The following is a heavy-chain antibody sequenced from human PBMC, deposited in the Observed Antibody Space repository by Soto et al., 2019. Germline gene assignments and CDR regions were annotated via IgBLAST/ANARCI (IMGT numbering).Heavy chain of an antibody. CDR1: GFTFDDYA. V-gene: IGHV3-43D*03. CDR3: AKGGDRYYYDSSGYYDY. Sequence: GGSLRLSCAASGFTFDDYAMHWVRQAPGKGLEWVSLISWDGGSTYYADSVKGRFTISRDNSKNSLYLQINSLRAEDTALYYCAKGGDRYYYDSSGYYDYWGQGTLVTVSS. J-gene: IGHJ4*02. CDR2: ISWDGGST. D-gene: IGHD3-22*01.